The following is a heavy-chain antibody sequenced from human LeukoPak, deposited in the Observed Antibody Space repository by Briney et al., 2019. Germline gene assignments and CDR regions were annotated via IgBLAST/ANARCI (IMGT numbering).Heavy chain of an antibody. CDR1: GYTLTGYY. Sequence: SVMVSCKASGYTLTGYYLQWVRQAPGQGPEWMGWINPNSGETNYAQRFQGRVTMTRDTSISTAYMELSRLRSDDTAVYYCARKLDSSGWTLFDYWGQGTLVTVSS. D-gene: IGHD6-19*01. V-gene: IGHV1-2*02. J-gene: IGHJ4*02. CDR3: ARKLDSSGWTLFDY. CDR2: INPNSGET.